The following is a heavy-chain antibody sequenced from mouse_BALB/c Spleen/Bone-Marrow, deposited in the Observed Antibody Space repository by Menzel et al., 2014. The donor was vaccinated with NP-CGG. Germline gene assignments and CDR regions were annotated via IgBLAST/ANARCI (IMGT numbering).Heavy chain of an antibody. Sequence: EVKLMESGGDLVKPGGSLKLSCAASGFTFSDYYMYWVRQTPEKRLEWVATISDGGSYTYYPDSVKGRFTISRDNAKNNLYLQMSSLKSEDTAMYYCANWAYWGQGTLVTVSA. V-gene: IGHV5-4*02. CDR1: GFTFSDYY. D-gene: IGHD4-1*01. CDR2: ISDGGSYT. J-gene: IGHJ3*01. CDR3: ANWAY.